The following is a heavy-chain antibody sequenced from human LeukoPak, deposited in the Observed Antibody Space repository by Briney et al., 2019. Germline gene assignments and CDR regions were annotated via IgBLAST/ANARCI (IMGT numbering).Heavy chain of an antibody. D-gene: IGHD3-10*01. CDR2: IYTSGST. V-gene: IGHV4-4*07. Sequence: PSETLSLTCTVSGGSISSYYWSWIRQPAGKGLEWIGRIYTSGSTNYNPSLKSRVTTSVDTSKNQFSLKLSSVTAADTAVYYCARTRYYYNSRSYGAPYYFDYWGQGTLVTVSS. J-gene: IGHJ4*02. CDR3: ARTRYYYNSRSYGAPYYFDY. CDR1: GGSISSYY.